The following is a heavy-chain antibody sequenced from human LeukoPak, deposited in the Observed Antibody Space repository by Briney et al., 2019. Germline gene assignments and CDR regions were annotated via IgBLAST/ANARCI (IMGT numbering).Heavy chain of an antibody. Sequence: GASVKVSCKASGYTFTSYARHWVRQAPGQTLEWMGWINAGNGNTKYSQKFQGRVTITRDTSASTAYMELSSLRSEDTAVYYCGAITVRYYYGMDVWGQGTTVTVSS. CDR3: GAITVRYYYGMDV. J-gene: IGHJ6*02. CDR1: GYTFTSYA. V-gene: IGHV1-3*01. D-gene: IGHD1-14*01. CDR2: INAGNGNT.